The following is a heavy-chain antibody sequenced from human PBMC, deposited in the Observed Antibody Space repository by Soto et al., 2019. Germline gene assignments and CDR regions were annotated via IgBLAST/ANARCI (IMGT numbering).Heavy chain of an antibody. CDR1: GYSFTSYW. CDR3: ARLGYCTGTSCYTFDS. CDR2: INPSDSYT. V-gene: IGHV5-10-1*01. D-gene: IGHD2-2*02. J-gene: IGHJ4*02. Sequence: VESLKISCQVSGYSFTSYWIVWVLQRPGKGLEWMGRINPSDSYTTYSPSFQGHVTISTDKSFSTAYLQWSGLKASDTAMYYCARLGYCTGTSCYTFDSWGQGTLVTVSS.